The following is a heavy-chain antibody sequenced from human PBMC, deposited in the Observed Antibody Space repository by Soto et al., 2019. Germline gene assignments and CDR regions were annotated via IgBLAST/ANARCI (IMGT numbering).Heavy chain of an antibody. J-gene: IGHJ6*02. CDR1: GYTFTSYG. D-gene: IGHD3-3*01. CDR2: ISAYNGNT. Sequence: ASVKVSCKASGYTFTSYGISWVRQAPGQGLEWMGWISAYNGNTNYAQKLQGRVTMTTDTSTSTAYMELRSLRSDDTAVYYCARAWPRATIFGVVIKGGYYYGMDVWGQGTTVTVSS. CDR3: ARAWPRATIFGVVIKGGYYYGMDV. V-gene: IGHV1-18*01.